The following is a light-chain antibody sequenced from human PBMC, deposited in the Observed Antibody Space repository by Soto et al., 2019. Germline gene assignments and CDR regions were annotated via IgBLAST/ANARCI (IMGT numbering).Light chain of an antibody. V-gene: IGKV1-39*01. CDR3: QHIHSIPIT. Sequence: DIQMTQSPSSLSASVGDRVTITCRASQSVNGDLNWYQQKAGKAPKLLIYAASSLQSGVPSRFSGSGSGTHFTLTITSLQTEDFATYYCQHIHSIPITFGQGTRLEIK. CDR2: AAS. J-gene: IGKJ5*01. CDR1: QSVNGD.